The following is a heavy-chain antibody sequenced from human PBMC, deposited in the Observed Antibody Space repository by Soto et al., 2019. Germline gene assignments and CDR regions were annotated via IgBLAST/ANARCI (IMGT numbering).Heavy chain of an antibody. J-gene: IGHJ4*02. V-gene: IGHV3-30*18. CDR3: AKDSRIVVVTAPYDY. CDR2: ISYDGSNK. D-gene: IGHD2-21*02. Sequence: QVQLVESGGGVVQPGRSLRLSCAASGFTFSSYGMHWVRQAPGKGLEWVAVISYDGSNKYYADSVKGRFTISRDNSKNTRYLQMNSLRAEDTAVYYCAKDSRIVVVTAPYDYWGQGTLVTVSS. CDR1: GFTFSSYG.